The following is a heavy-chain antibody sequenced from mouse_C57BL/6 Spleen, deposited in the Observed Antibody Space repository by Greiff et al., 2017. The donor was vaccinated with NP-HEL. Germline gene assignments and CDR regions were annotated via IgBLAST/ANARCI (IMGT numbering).Heavy chain of an antibody. V-gene: IGHV1-64*01. Sequence: VQLQQPGAELVKPGASVKLSCKASGYTFTSYWMHWVKQRPGQGLEWIGMIHPNSGSTNYNEKFKSKATLTVDKSSSTAYMQLSSLTSEDSAVYYSARGVTTVVESRGYFDVWGTGTTVTVSS. CDR2: IHPNSGST. D-gene: IGHD1-1*01. J-gene: IGHJ1*03. CDR1: GYTFTSYW. CDR3: ARGVTTVVESRGYFDV.